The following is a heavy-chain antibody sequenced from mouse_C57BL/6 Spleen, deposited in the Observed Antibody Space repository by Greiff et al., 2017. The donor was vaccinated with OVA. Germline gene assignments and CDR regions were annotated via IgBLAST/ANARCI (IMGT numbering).Heavy chain of an antibody. Sequence: QVQLQQSGPELVRPGVSVKISCRGSGYTFPDYAMPWVNQSHAKSLEWIGVLSTYYGEASYNQKSKDKATMTLDKSSSTAYMELARLTAEDSAVYYCARKESYYYGSRDYFDYWGQGTTLTVSS. CDR2: LSTYYGEA. D-gene: IGHD1-1*01. CDR1: GYTFPDYA. CDR3: ARKESYYYGSRDYFDY. J-gene: IGHJ2*01. V-gene: IGHV1-67*01.